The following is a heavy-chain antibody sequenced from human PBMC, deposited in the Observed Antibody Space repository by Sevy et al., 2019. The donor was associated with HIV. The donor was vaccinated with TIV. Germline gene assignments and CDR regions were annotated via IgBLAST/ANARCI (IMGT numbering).Heavy chain of an antibody. J-gene: IGHJ4*02. CDR2: ISSRGSTI. Sequence: GGSLRLSCAASEFTFSDYYISWIRQAPGNGLEWVTYISSRGSTIYYADSVKGRFTISRDNAKNSLYLQMNSLRAEDTAVYYCARVRYTYGSYYFDYLGQGTMVTVSS. D-gene: IGHD5-18*01. V-gene: IGHV3-11*01. CDR1: EFTFSDYY. CDR3: ARVRYTYGSYYFDY.